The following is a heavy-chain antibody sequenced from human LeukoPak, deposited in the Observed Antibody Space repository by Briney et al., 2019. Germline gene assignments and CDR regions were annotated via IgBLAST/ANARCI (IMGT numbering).Heavy chain of an antibody. Sequence: SETLSLTCTVSGGSITTYYWSWIRQPAGKGLEWMGRIHTSGNTDYNPPLQSRVTMSVDTSKNQFSLKLSSVTAADTAVYYCAREGSMTARPFVSIDYWGQGTLVTVSS. V-gene: IGHV4-4*07. CDR3: AREGSMTARPFVSIDY. CDR2: IHTSGNT. D-gene: IGHD2-21*02. J-gene: IGHJ4*02. CDR1: GGSITTYY.